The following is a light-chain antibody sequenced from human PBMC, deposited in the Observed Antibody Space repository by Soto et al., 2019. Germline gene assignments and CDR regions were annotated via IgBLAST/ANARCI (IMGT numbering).Light chain of an antibody. V-gene: IGKV3-20*01. CDR1: QTVSSSY. Sequence: TVLTQSPGTLSLSPGERATLSCRASQTVSSSYLAWYQQKPGQAPRLLIYDASSRATGIPDRFSGSGSGTDFTITISRLEPEDFAVYYCQQYGSSPTFGQGTKVEIK. CDR3: QQYGSSPT. J-gene: IGKJ1*01. CDR2: DAS.